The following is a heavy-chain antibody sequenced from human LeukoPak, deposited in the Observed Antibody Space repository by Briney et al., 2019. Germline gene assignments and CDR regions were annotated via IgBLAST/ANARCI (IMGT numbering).Heavy chain of an antibody. J-gene: IGHJ6*02. D-gene: IGHD6-19*01. V-gene: IGHV3-15*01. CDR3: TTDLAVDGDGMDV. CDR1: RFTFRSYW. CDR2: IKSKTDGGTT. Sequence: PGGSLRLSCAASRFTFRSYWMSWVRQAPGKGLEWVGRIKSKTDGGTTDYAALVRGRFTISRDDSKDTLYLQMSSLKTEDTAVYYCTTDLAVDGDGMDVWGQGTTVTVSS.